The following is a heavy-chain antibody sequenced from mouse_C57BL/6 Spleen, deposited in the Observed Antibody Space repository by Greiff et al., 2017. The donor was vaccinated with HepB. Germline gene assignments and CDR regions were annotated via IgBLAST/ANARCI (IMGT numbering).Heavy chain of an antibody. D-gene: IGHD1-1*01. V-gene: IGHV5-17*01. CDR2: ISSGSSTI. CDR1: GFTFSDYG. Sequence: EVQGVESGGGLVKPGGSLKLSCAASGFTFSDYGMHWVRQAPEKGLEWVAYISSGSSTIYYADTVKGRFTISRDNAKNTLFLQMTSLRSEDTAMYYCARRENYYYGSSYGYFDVWGTGTTVTVSS. CDR3: ARRENYYYGSSYGYFDV. J-gene: IGHJ1*03.